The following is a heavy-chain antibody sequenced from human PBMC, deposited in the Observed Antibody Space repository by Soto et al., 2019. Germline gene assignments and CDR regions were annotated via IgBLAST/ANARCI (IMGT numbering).Heavy chain of an antibody. Sequence: GGSLRLSCAASGFTFSDHYMTWIRQAPGKGLEWVSYISGSGGTKHYADSVKGRFTVSRDNAKTSVSLQMNSLRAEDTAVYYCARDADCSGGSCYSTYGMDVWGQGTTVTVSS. CDR2: ISGSGGTK. CDR1: GFTFSDHY. J-gene: IGHJ6*02. CDR3: ARDADCSGGSCYSTYGMDV. D-gene: IGHD2-15*01. V-gene: IGHV3-11*01.